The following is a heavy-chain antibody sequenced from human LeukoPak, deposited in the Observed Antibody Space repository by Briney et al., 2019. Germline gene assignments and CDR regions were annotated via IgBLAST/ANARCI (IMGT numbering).Heavy chain of an antibody. CDR2: IRYDGSNK. Sequence: GGSLRLSCAASGFTFSSYGMHWVRQAPGKGLEWVAFIRYDGSNKYYADSVKGRFTISRDNSKNTLYLQMNSLGAEDTAVYYCAKDGAYGDYEDYWGQGTLVTVSS. J-gene: IGHJ4*02. CDR3: AKDGAYGDYEDY. CDR1: GFTFSSYG. V-gene: IGHV3-30*02. D-gene: IGHD4-17*01.